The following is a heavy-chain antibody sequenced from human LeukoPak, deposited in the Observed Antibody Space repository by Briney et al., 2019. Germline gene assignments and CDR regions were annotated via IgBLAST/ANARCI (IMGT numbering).Heavy chain of an antibody. CDR3: ARDQVELCSSGSCYVIDN. CDR2: MSYDGRNK. D-gene: IGHD2-15*01. CDR1: GFTFDIYA. Sequence: GGSLRLSCAASGFTFDIYAMHWVRQAPGKGLEWVAVMSYDGRNKYYADSVKGRFTISRDNSRNTLHLQMSSLRVADTAVYYCARDQVELCSSGSCYVIDNWGPGTLVAVSS. V-gene: IGHV3-30*04. J-gene: IGHJ4*02.